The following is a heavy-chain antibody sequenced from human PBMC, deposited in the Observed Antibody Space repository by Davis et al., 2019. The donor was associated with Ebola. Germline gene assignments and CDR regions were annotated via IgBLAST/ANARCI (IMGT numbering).Heavy chain of an antibody. CDR1: GYTFTSYG. V-gene: IGHV1-8*02. CDR2: MNPNSGNT. J-gene: IGHJ4*02. Sequence: AASVQVSCKASGYTFTSYGINWVRQATGQGLEWMGWMNPNSGNTGYAQKFQGRVTMTRENSTSTAYMELRSLRSDDTAVYYCATGWGELLGDYWGQGTLVTVSS. D-gene: IGHD1-26*01. CDR3: ATGWGELLGDY.